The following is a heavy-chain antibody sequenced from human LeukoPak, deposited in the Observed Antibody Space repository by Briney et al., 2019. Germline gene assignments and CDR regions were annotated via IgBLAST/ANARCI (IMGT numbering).Heavy chain of an antibody. J-gene: IGHJ4*02. Sequence: GGSLRLSCAASGFTFSRFPMSWVRQAPGKGLGWVSAISESGTGTYYAGSVKGRFTISRDNSKNTLSLQMNSLRAEDTAVYYCAKDIAQGYTYGSIEQDFWGQGTLVTVSS. CDR2: ISESGTGT. CDR3: AKDIAQGYTYGSIEQDF. CDR1: GFTFSRFP. D-gene: IGHD5-18*01. V-gene: IGHV3-23*01.